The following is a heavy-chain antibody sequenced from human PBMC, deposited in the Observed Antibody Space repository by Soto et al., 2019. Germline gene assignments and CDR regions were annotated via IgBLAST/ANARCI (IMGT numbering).Heavy chain of an antibody. CDR3: ARDTSGSITGTTEGFDY. J-gene: IGHJ4*02. D-gene: IGHD1-7*01. CDR2: IKQDGSEK. Sequence: GGSLRLSCAASGFTFSSYWMSWVRQAPGKGLEWVANIKQDGSEKYYVDSVKGRFTISRDNAKNSLYLQMNSLRAEDTAVYYCARDTSGSITGTTEGFDYWGQGTLVTVSS. V-gene: IGHV3-7*01. CDR1: GFTFSSYW.